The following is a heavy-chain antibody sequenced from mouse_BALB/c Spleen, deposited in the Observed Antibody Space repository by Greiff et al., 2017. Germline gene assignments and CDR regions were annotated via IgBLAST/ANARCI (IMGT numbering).Heavy chain of an antibody. D-gene: IGHD3-1*01. V-gene: IGHV14-3*02. Sequence: VQLQQSGAELVKPGASVKLSCTASGFNIKDTYMHWVKQRPEQGLEWIGRIDPANGTTKYAPKFQGKATITADSSSNTAYLQLSSLTSEDTAVYYCARQLGLREAMDDWGQGTSVTVSS. CDR2: IDPANGTT. J-gene: IGHJ4*01. CDR1: GFNIKDTY. CDR3: ARQLGLREAMDD.